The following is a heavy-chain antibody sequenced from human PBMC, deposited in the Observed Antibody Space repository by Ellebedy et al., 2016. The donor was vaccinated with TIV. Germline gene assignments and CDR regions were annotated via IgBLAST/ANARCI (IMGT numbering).Heavy chain of an antibody. V-gene: IGHV3-7*01. Sequence: PGGSLRLSCTASGFSFRSYWMGWVRQAPGKGLEWVANIYQDGSEKFYVDSVEGRFTISRDNAKNSLYLQMKSLRAEDTAVYYCARRGSYGDYAVQVNNWFDSWGQGTLVTVYS. CDR1: GFSFRSYW. J-gene: IGHJ5*01. D-gene: IGHD4-17*01. CDR3: ARRGSYGDYAVQVNNWFDS. CDR2: IYQDGSEK.